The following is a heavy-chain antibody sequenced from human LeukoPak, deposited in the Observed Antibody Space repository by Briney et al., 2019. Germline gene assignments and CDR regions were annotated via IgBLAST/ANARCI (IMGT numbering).Heavy chain of an antibody. CDR2: IYPGDSDT. CDR1: GYSFTSYW. J-gene: IGHJ5*02. V-gene: IGHV5-51*01. CDR3: ARRITMVRGVRTDWFDP. Sequence: GESLKISCKGSGYSFTSYWIGWVRQMPGKGLEWMGIIYPGDSDTRCSPSFQGQVTISADKSISTAYLQWSSLKASDTAMYYCARRITMVRGVRTDWFDPWGQGTLVTVSS. D-gene: IGHD3-10*01.